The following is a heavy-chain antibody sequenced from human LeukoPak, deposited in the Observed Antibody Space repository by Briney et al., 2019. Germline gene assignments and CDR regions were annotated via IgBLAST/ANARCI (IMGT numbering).Heavy chain of an antibody. V-gene: IGHV5-51*01. D-gene: IGHD1-7*01. Sequence: GESLKISCKGSGYSFNSYWIGWVRQMPGKGLEWMGIIYPEDSDTRYSPSAQGQVIMSADKSTNTAYLQWSSLKASDTAMYYCARIRRSITGTLNWFDSWGQGTLVTVSS. CDR2: IYPEDSDT. J-gene: IGHJ5*01. CDR1: GYSFNSYW. CDR3: ARIRRSITGTLNWFDS.